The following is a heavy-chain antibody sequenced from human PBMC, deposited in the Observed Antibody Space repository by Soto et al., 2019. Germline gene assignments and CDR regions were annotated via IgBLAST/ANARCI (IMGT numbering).Heavy chain of an antibody. Sequence: EVQLVESGGGLVQPGGSLRLSCAASGFTFSNYWMHWVRLPPGKGLLWVSRINIGGSAANYAGSVEGRFTVSRDDGKNTLCLQMNSLRDDDTAVYYCVRGTNEWYGIDYWGEGAPVTVSS. CDR1: GFTFSNYW. CDR3: VRGTNEWYGIDY. J-gene: IGHJ4*02. CDR2: INIGGSAA. D-gene: IGHD3-3*01. V-gene: IGHV3-74*01.